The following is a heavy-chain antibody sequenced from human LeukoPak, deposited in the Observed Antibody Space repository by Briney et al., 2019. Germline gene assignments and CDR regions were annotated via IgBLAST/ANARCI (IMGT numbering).Heavy chain of an antibody. CDR1: GYTFTSYY. Sequence: ASVKVSCKASGYTFTSYYMHWVRQAPGQGLEWMGIINPSGGSTSYAQKFQGRVTMTRDTSTSTVYMELSSLRSEDTAVYYCAREPSQYYYGSGSYLGYYYGMDVWGQGTTVTVSS. CDR3: AREPSQYYYGSGSYLGYYYGMDV. D-gene: IGHD3-10*01. J-gene: IGHJ6*02. CDR2: INPSGGST. V-gene: IGHV1-46*01.